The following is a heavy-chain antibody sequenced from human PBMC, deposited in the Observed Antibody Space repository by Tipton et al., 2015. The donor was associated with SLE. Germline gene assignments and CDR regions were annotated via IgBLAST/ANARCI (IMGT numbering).Heavy chain of an antibody. J-gene: IGHJ2*01. CDR1: GGSISSYY. V-gene: IGHV4-59*08. D-gene: IGHD6-6*01. CDR2: IYYSGST. Sequence: LRLSSTVSGGSISSYYWSWIRQPPGKGLEWIGYIYYSGSTNYNPSLKSRVTISVDTSKNQFSLKLSSVTAADTAVYYCARRRYSSSSRPYWYFDLWGRGTLVTVSS. CDR3: ARRRYSSSSRPYWYFDL.